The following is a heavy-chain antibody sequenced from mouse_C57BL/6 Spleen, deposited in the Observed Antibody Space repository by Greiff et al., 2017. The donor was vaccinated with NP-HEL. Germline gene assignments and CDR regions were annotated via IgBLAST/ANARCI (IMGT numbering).Heavy chain of an antibody. J-gene: IGHJ3*01. Sequence: VQLQQSGPELVKPGASVKISCKASGYTFTDYYMNWVKQSHGKSLEWIGDINPNNGGTSYNQKFKGKATLTVDKSSSTAYMELRSLTSEDSAVYYCARGNYGLAWFAYWGQGTLVTVSA. CDR1: GYTFTDYY. D-gene: IGHD2-2*01. CDR2: INPNNGGT. CDR3: ARGNYGLAWFAY. V-gene: IGHV1-26*01.